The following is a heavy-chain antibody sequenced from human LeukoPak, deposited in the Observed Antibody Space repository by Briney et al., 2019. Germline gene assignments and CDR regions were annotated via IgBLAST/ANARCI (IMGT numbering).Heavy chain of an antibody. V-gene: IGHV3-7*03. CDR3: AKDLRASGYDSGY. J-gene: IGHJ4*02. D-gene: IGHD5-12*01. Sequence: GGSLRLSCVASGFTFSSRDWITWVRQAPGKGLEWVANIKQDGSEKNYVDSVKGRFTISRDNSKNTLYLQMNSLRAEDTAVYYCAKDLRASGYDSGYWGQGTLVTVSS. CDR2: IKQDGSEK. CDR1: GFTFSSRDW.